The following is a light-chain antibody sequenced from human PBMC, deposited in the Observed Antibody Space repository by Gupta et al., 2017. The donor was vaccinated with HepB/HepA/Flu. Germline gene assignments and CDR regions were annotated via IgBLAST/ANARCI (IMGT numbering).Light chain of an antibody. CDR1: SSDVGGYTY. J-gene: IGLJ2*01. CDR2: KVS. CDR3: SAYTSSSTLGV. V-gene: IGLV2-14*01. Sequence: QSALTQPASVSGSPGPSITISCTGTSSDVGGYTYVSWYQQHPGKAPKLMTYKVSNRPSGVSNRFSGSKSGNTASLTISGLQAEDEADYYCSAYTSSSTLGVFGGGTKLTVL.